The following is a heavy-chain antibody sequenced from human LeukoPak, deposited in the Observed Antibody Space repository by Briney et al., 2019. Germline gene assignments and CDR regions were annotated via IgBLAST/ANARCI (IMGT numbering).Heavy chain of an antibody. D-gene: IGHD2-15*01. CDR2: IYYSGST. CDR1: GGSISSYY. CDR3: ARGRVARGAFDI. V-gene: IGHV4-59*01. J-gene: IGHJ3*02. Sequence: KPSETLSLTCTVSGGSISSYYWSWIRQPPGKGLEWIGYIYYSGSTNYNPSLKSRVTISVDTSKNQFSLKLSSVTAAETAVYYCARGRVARGAFDIWGQGTMVTVSS.